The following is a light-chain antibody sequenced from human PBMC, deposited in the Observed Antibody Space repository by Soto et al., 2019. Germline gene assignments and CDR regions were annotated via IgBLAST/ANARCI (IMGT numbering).Light chain of an antibody. CDR3: QQRSSWPPIT. CDR1: QSVSSY. CDR2: DAS. J-gene: IGKJ5*01. Sequence: EIVLTQSPATLSLSPGERATLSCRASQSVSSYLAWYQQKPGQAPRLLIYDASNRATGIPARFSGSGSGTDGTLTISSLEPEDFAVYYCQQRSSWPPITFGQGTRLEIK. V-gene: IGKV3-11*01.